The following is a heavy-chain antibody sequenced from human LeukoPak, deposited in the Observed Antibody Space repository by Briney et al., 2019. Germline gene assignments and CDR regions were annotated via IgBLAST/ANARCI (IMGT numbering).Heavy chain of an antibody. V-gene: IGHV4-59*01. CDR2: IYYSGST. J-gene: IGHJ4*02. D-gene: IGHD5-18*01. CDR3: ARDTAMVLFDY. CDR1: GGSISSYY. Sequence: SETLSLTCTVSGGSISSYYWRWLRQPPGKGLEWIGYIYYSGSTNYNPSLKSRVNISVDTSKNQFSLKLSSVTAADTAVYYCARDTAMVLFDYWGQGTLVTVSS.